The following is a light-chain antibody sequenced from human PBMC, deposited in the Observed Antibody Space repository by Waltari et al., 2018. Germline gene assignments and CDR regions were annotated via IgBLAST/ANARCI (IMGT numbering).Light chain of an antibody. CDR1: QSISSD. CDR2: AAS. V-gene: IGKV1-39*01. Sequence: DIQMTQSPSSLSASVGDRVIITCRASQSISSDLNWYQQKPGKAPKLLIYAASSLQSGVPSRFSGSGSGTDFTLTISSLQPEDFATYYCQQSYSTPETFGQGTKVEIK. CDR3: QQSYSTPET. J-gene: IGKJ1*01.